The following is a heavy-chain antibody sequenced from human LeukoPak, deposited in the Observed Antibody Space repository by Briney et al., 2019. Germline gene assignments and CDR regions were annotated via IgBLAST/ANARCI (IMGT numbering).Heavy chain of an antibody. J-gene: IGHJ3*02. CDR3: ARVRGSGWLGAFDI. V-gene: IGHV3-30*14. D-gene: IGHD6-19*01. CDR2: ISYDGSNK. CDR1: GFTFSSYA. Sequence: GRALRLSCAASGFTFSSYAMHWGRQAPGKGLEWVAVISYDGSNKYYADSVKGRFTISRDNSKNTLYLQMNSLRAEDTAVYYCARVRGSGWLGAFDIWGQGTMVTVSS.